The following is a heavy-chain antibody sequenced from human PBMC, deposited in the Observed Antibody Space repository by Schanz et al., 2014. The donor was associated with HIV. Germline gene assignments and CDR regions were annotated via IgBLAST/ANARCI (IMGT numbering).Heavy chain of an antibody. CDR2: ISGSGGST. CDR3: SKATSGSRGWYTGSD. V-gene: IGHV3-NL1*01. D-gene: IGHD6-19*01. Sequence: QVQLVESGGGVVQPGRSLRLSCAASGFTFSSYGMHWVRQAPGKGLEWVSVISGSGGSTYYADSVKGRFTISRDNSKNTLYLQMNSLRAEDTALYYCSKATSGSRGWYTGSDWGQGTLVTVSS. J-gene: IGHJ4*02. CDR1: GFTFSSYG.